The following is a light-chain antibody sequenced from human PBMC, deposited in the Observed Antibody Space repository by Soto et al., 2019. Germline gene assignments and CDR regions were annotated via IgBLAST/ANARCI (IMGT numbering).Light chain of an antibody. J-gene: IGLJ1*01. CDR3: CSYAGSYTS. V-gene: IGLV2-11*01. Sequence: QSVLTQPPSASGCPGQSVTISCTGTSSDVGGYNYVSWYQQHPGKAPKLMIYDVSKRPSGVPDRFSGSKSGNTASLTISGLQAEDEADYYCCSYAGSYTSFGTGTKVTVL. CDR2: DVS. CDR1: SSDVGGYNY.